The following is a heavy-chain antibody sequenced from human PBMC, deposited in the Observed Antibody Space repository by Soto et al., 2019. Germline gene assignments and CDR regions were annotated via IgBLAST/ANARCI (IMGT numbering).Heavy chain of an antibody. CDR3: ARHNAYYDFWSCSITWFHP. J-gene: IGHJ5*02. CDR1: GFTFSSYW. Sequence: EVQLVESGGGLVQPGGSLRLSCAASGFTFSSYWMHWVRQAPGKGLVWVSRINSDGSSTSYAYSVKGRFTISIDNAKNTLNLQIKSLRAEDTAVYYCARHNAYYDFWSCSITWFHPWGQGTLVTVSS. CDR2: INSDGSST. V-gene: IGHV3-74*01. D-gene: IGHD3-3*01.